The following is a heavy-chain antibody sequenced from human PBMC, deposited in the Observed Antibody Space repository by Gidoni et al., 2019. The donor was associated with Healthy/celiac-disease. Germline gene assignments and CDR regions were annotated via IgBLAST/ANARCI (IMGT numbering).Heavy chain of an antibody. D-gene: IGHD3-3*01. Sequence: EVQLLESGGGLVQPGGSLRLPCAAAGFTFSSYAMSWVRQAPGKGLEWVSAISGSGGSTYYADSVKGRFTISRDNSKNTLYLQMNSLRAEDTAVYYCAKVDSTYYDFWSGYDYWGQGTLVTVSS. CDR3: AKVDSTYYDFWSGYDY. CDR1: GFTFSSYA. J-gene: IGHJ4*02. CDR2: ISGSGGST. V-gene: IGHV3-23*01.